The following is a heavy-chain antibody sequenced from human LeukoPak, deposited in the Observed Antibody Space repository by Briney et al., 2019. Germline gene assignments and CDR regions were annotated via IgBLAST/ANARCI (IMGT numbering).Heavy chain of an antibody. CDR1: GGSISSYY. CDR3: ARDRSPGWLPGY. J-gene: IGHJ4*02. CDR2: IYYSGST. D-gene: IGHD6-19*01. V-gene: IGHV4-59*01. Sequence: KTSETLSLTCTVSGGSISSYYWSWIRQPPGKGLEWIGYIYYSGSTTYNPSLKSRVTMSVDTSKNQFSLKLSSVTAADTAVYYCARDRSPGWLPGYWGQGTLVTVSS.